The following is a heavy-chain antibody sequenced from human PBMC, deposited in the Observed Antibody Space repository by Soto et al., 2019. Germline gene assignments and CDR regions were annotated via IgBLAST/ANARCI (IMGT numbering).Heavy chain of an antibody. D-gene: IGHD3-3*02. J-gene: IGHJ3*02. CDR3: AKDIFGGYAFES. CDR2: ISYDGSNK. Sequence: GGSLRLSCAASGVTFGSYGMHWVGQAPGKGLEWVAVISYDGSNKYYADSVKGRFTISRDNSKNTLCLQMNSLRAEDTAVYYGAKDIFGGYAFESWGKGKMVTV. V-gene: IGHV3-30*18. CDR1: GVTFGSYG.